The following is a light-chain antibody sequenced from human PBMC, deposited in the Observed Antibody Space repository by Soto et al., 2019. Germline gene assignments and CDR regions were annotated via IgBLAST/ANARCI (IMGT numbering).Light chain of an antibody. CDR1: QGIRDA. J-gene: IGKJ2*01. CDR3: LQNSDYPFT. V-gene: IGKV1-17*01. Sequence: DIQMTQSPSSLSASVGDRVTITCRANQGIRDALGWYQQKPGKVPKRLIYSTSRLQSGVPSRFSGSGSETEFTLTISSLQPEDFATYYCLQNSDYPFTFGQGTRR. CDR2: STS.